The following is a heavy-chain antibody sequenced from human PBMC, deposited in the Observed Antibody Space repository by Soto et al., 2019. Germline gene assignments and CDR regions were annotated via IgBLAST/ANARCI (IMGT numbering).Heavy chain of an antibody. CDR3: ARLRRDWGDAFDL. CDR1: GGPFGSSA. J-gene: IGHJ3*01. CDR2: IIPVFDKA. V-gene: IGHV1-69*01. D-gene: IGHD3-16*01. Sequence: QVQLVQSGADVKKPRSSVKVSCKTSGGPFGSSAISWVRQAPAQGLEWMGEIIPVFDKANYAQNFQGRLTITADEPTGTVFMQLSSLRSEDTAMYFCARLRRDWGDAFDLWGLGTFVTVSS.